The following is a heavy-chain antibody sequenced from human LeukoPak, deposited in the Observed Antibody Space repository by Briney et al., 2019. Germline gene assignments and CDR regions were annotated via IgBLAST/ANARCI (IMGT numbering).Heavy chain of an antibody. Sequence: SETLSLTCTVSGGSISSCYWSWIRQPPGKGLAWIGYIYYTGNTNYNPSLKSRVTMSLDTSKNQFSLKLSSVTAADTAVYYCARGVRGGALDYWGQGTLVTVSS. J-gene: IGHJ4*02. D-gene: IGHD3-16*01. CDR2: IYYTGNT. V-gene: IGHV4-59*01. CDR3: ARGVRGGALDY. CDR1: GGSISSCY.